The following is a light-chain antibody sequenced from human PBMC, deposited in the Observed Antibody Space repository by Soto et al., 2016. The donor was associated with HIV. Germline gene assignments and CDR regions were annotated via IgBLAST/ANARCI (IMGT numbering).Light chain of an antibody. CDR2: DAL. Sequence: DIQVTQSPSSLSAYVGDRVIITCQTTQDISNYLNWYQHKPGKAPKVLVFDALNLETGVPARFRGSGSGTNFTLVINGLQPEDSATYYCQQCDTPPFTFGPGTK. V-gene: IGKV1-33*01. J-gene: IGKJ3*01. CDR3: QQCDTPPFT. CDR1: QDISNY.